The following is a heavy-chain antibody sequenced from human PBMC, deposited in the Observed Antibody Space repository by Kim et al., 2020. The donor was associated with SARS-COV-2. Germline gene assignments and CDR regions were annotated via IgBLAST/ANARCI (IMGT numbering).Heavy chain of an antibody. J-gene: IGHJ6*02. CDR2: ISSTSAYI. D-gene: IGHD2-2*01. Sequence: GGSLRLSCAASGFTFSTYSMNWVRQAPGKGLEWVSSISSTSAYIYYADSVKGRFTISRDNAKDSLYLQMNSLRAEDTPVYYCARNLVPTTKTYGMDVWGQGTTVTVSS. V-gene: IGHV3-21*01. CDR3: ARNLVPTTKTYGMDV. CDR1: GFTFSTYS.